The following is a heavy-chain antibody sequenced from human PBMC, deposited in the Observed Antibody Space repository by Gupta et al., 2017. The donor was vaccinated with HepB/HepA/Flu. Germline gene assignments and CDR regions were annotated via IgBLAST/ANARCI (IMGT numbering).Heavy chain of an antibody. Sequence: QVQLQESGPGLVKPSETLSLTCTVSGGSISSYYWSWIRPPPGKGLEWIGYIYYSGSTNYNPSLKSRVTISVDTSKNQFSLKLSSVTAADTAVYYCARDYYDSSGYYPTHLGMDVWGQGTTVTVSS. V-gene: IGHV4-59*01. J-gene: IGHJ6*02. CDR3: ARDYYDSSGYYPTHLGMDV. CDR2: IYYSGST. D-gene: IGHD3-22*01. CDR1: GGSISSYY.